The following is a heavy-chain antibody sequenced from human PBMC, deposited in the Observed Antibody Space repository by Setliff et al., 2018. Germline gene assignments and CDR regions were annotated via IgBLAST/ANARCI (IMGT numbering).Heavy chain of an antibody. D-gene: IGHD1-26*01. CDR1: GGFIRDYY. V-gene: IGHV4-59*01. CDR2: IYYRGTT. J-gene: IGHJ5*02. CDR3: AAVGIDAGGGWFDP. Sequence: SETLSLTCTVSGGFIRDYYWNWIRQSPGKGLEWIGYIYYRGTTNYNSSLKSQVTISIDMSKNQFSLKLSSATAADTAVYFCAAVGIDAGGGWFDPWGHGIPVTVSS.